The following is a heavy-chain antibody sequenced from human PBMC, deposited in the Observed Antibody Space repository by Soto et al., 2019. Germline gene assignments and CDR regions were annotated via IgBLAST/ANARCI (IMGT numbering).Heavy chain of an antibody. J-gene: IGHJ6*02. D-gene: IGHD6-6*01. CDR2: IYYSGST. V-gene: IGHV4-31*03. CDR1: GGSISSGGYF. Sequence: QVQLQESGPGLVKPSQTLSLTCTVSGGSISSGGYFWSWIRQHPGKGLEWIGFIYYSGSTYYNPSLKRRVTISVDTSKTQVSLKLSSVTAADTAVYYCAREGAAPYYYYGMDVWGQGTTVTVSS. CDR3: AREGAAPYYYYGMDV.